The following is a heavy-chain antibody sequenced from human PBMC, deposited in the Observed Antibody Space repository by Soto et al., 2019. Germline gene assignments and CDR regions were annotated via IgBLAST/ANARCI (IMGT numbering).Heavy chain of an antibody. Sequence: QERLVQSGAEVRKPWSSVKVSCKVTGGTSTRYAINWVRQAPGQGLEWMGGIVPMFGTSKYAQKFQGRVTITEDTSTNIAYMELRSLRSEDTAVYYCNRGSEYDFWSGYLWGQGTLVSVSS. CDR3: NRGSEYDFWSGYL. CDR1: GGTSTRYA. D-gene: IGHD3-3*01. CDR2: IVPMFGTS. V-gene: IGHV1-69*06. J-gene: IGHJ4*02.